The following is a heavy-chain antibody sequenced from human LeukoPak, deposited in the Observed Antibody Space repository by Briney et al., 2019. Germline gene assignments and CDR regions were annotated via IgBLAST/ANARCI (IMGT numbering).Heavy chain of an antibody. CDR2: FDPEDGET. D-gene: IGHD4-17*01. CDR3: ARDSVGRYGDYDTGYAFDI. V-gene: IGHV1-24*01. J-gene: IGHJ3*02. CDR1: GYTLTELS. Sequence: ASVKVSCKVSGYTLTELSMHWVRQAPGKGLEWMGGFDPEDGETIYAQKFQGRVTMTEDTSTDTAYMELSSLRSEDTAVYYCARDSVGRYGDYDTGYAFDIWGQGTMVTVSS.